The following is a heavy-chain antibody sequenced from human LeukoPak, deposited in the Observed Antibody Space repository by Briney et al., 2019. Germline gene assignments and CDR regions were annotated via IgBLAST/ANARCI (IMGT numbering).Heavy chain of an antibody. CDR1: GFIFRNYG. CDR3: ARQPTWAFPNFAH. CDR2: LRNDESEI. V-gene: IGHV3-30*02. J-gene: IGHJ4*02. D-gene: IGHD1-26*01. Sequence: PGGSLRLSCAASGFIFRNYGMHWVRQAPGKGLEWVAFLRNDESEIFYADSVKGRFTISRDNSKNTLFLQMTGLRAEDTAVYYCARQPTWAFPNFAHWGQGTLVTVSS.